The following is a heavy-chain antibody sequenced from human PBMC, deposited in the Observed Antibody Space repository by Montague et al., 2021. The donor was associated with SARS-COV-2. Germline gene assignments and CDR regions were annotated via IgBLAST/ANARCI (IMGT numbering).Heavy chain of an antibody. Sequence: PALVKPTQTLTLTCTFSGLSLSTSGVGVGWIRQPPGKALEWLALIYWDDDKRYSPSLKSRLTITKDTSKNQVVLTMTNMGPVDTATYYCAHRRGLLLSDAFDIWGQGTMVTVSS. CDR1: GLSLSTSGVG. CDR3: AHRRGLLLSDAFDI. CDR2: IYWDDDK. J-gene: IGHJ3*02. D-gene: IGHD1-26*01. V-gene: IGHV2-5*02.